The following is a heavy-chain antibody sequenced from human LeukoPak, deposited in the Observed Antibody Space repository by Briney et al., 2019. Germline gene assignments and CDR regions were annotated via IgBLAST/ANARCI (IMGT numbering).Heavy chain of an antibody. V-gene: IGHV3-30*02. Sequence: GGSLRLSCAASGFTFSTYGMHWVRQAPGKGLEWVAFIRYDGTNRYYADSVKGRFTISRDNSKNTLYLQMNSLRAEDTAVYYCAKAADRGIVIVPAAMDYWGQGTLVTVSS. CDR3: AKAADRGIVIVPAAMDY. D-gene: IGHD2-2*01. CDR1: GFTFSTYG. J-gene: IGHJ4*02. CDR2: IRYDGTNR.